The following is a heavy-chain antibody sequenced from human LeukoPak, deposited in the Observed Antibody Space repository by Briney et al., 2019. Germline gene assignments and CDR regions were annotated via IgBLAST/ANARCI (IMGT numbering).Heavy chain of an antibody. J-gene: IGHJ4*02. V-gene: IGHV3-21*01. Sequence: GGSLRLSCAASGFTFSSYSMNWVRQAPGKGLEWVSSISSSSSYIYYADSVKGRFTISRDNAKNSLYLQMNSLRAEDTAVYNCARAAYCGGDCYSTRSYFDYWGQGTLVTVSS. D-gene: IGHD2-21*02. CDR1: GFTFSSYS. CDR3: ARAAYCGGDCYSTRSYFDY. CDR2: ISSSSSYI.